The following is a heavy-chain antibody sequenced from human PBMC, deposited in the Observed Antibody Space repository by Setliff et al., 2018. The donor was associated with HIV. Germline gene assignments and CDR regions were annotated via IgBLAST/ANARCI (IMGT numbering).Heavy chain of an antibody. CDR1: RYTFTGYY. V-gene: IGHV1-2*04. D-gene: IGHD6-13*01. CDR2: INPDTGDT. J-gene: IGHJ3*02. Sequence: VASVKVSCKASRYTFTGYYIHWVRQAPGEGLEWMGWINPDTGDTNYAQKFQGWVTMTRDTSISTAYMELRSLRSDDTAVYYCAAIAAAALRGTFDIWGQGTMVTVSS. CDR3: AAIAAAALRGTFDI.